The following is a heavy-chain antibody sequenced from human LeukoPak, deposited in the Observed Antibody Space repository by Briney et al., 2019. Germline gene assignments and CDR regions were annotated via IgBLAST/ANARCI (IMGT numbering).Heavy chain of an antibody. Sequence: GGSLRLSCAASGFTFSSYGMHWVRQAPGKGLEWVAVISYDGSNKYYADSVKGRFTISRDNSKNTLYLQMNSLRAEDTAVYYCARAASIAARLVGYWGQGTLVTVSS. D-gene: IGHD6-6*01. CDR2: ISYDGSNK. CDR3: ARAASIAARLVGY. V-gene: IGHV3-30*03. CDR1: GFTFSSYG. J-gene: IGHJ4*02.